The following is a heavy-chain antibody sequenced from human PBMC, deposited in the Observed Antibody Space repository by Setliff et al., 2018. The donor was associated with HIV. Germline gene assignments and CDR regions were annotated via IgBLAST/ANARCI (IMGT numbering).Heavy chain of an antibody. J-gene: IGHJ5*01. D-gene: IGHD2-21*01. CDR1: GDSITSGGYY. CDR2: ISYPGSA. Sequence: SETLSLTCTFSGDSITSGGYYWSWIRQHPGKGLEWIFFISYPGSALYNPSLMSRVSMSVDTSKNQFSLKRNAVTAADTAVYYCARERRRPIIARERNWFDSWGQG. CDR3: ARERRRPIIARERNWFDS. V-gene: IGHV4-31*03.